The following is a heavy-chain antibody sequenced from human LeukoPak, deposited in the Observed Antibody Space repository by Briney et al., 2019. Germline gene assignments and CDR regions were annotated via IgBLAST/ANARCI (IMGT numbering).Heavy chain of an antibody. V-gene: IGHV4-31*03. D-gene: IGHD2-2*01. CDR2: IYYSGST. Sequence: PSQTLSLTCTVSGGSISSGGYYWSWIRQHPGKGLEWIGYIYYSGSTYYNPSLKSRVTISVDTSKNQFSLKLGSVTAADTAVYYCARGGYCSSTSCYALTGDWFDPWGQGTLVTVSS. J-gene: IGHJ5*02. CDR1: GGSISSGGYY. CDR3: ARGGYCSSTSCYALTGDWFDP.